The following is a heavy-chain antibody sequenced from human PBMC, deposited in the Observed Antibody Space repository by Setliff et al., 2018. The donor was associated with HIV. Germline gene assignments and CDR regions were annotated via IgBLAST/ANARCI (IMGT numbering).Heavy chain of an antibody. V-gene: IGHV4-61*09. Sequence: PSETLSLTCTVSGDSIGRGNYYWTWIRQPAGKGLEWIGHIYASGSTKYNPSLESRVTMSVDTSRTQFSLKLRSVTAADTAVYYCARVGASGVPSTMDYYYYMDVWGKGTTVTVSS. CDR3: ARVGASGVPSTMDYYYYMDV. CDR1: GDSIGRGNYY. J-gene: IGHJ6*03. D-gene: IGHD3-10*01. CDR2: IYASGST.